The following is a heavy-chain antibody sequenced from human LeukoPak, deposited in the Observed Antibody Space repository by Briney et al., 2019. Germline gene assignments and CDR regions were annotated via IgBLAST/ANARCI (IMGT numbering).Heavy chain of an antibody. V-gene: IGHV4-39*07. Sequence: PSETLSLTCTVSGGSISSSAYYWGWIRQPPGKGLEWIGTIYYGGSTYYNPSLKSRVTISVDTSKNQFSLKLSSVTAADTAVYYCARDYYDSSGYYHYWYFDLWGRGTLVTVSS. CDR2: IYYGGST. D-gene: IGHD3-22*01. J-gene: IGHJ2*01. CDR3: ARDYYDSSGYYHYWYFDL. CDR1: GGSISSSAYY.